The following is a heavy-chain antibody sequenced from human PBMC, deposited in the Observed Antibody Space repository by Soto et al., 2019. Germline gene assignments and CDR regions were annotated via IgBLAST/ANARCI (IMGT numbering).Heavy chain of an antibody. Sequence: GASVKVSCKASGYTFTSYGISWVRQAPGQGLEWMGWISAYNGNTNYAQKLQGRVTMTTDTSTSTAYMELRSLRSDDTAVYYCARVGIRTTMVRGVIANYYGMDVWGQGTTVTVS. CDR2: ISAYNGNT. J-gene: IGHJ6*02. D-gene: IGHD3-10*01. CDR3: ARVGIRTTMVRGVIANYYGMDV. CDR1: GYTFTSYG. V-gene: IGHV1-18*01.